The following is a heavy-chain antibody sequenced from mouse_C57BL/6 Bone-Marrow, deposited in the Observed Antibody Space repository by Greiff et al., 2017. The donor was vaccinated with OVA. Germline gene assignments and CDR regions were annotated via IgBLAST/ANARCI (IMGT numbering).Heavy chain of an antibody. CDR3: ARRGGNYDY. D-gene: IGHD1-1*01. CDR1: GFTFSSYG. J-gene: IGHJ2*01. CDR2: ISSGGSYT. V-gene: IGHV5-6*02. Sequence: EVMLVESGGDLVKPGGSLKLSCAASGFTFSSYGMSWVRQTPDTRLEWVATISSGGSYTYYPDSVKGRFTISRDNAKNTLYLQMSSLKSEDTAMYYCARRGGNYDYWGQGTTLTVSS.